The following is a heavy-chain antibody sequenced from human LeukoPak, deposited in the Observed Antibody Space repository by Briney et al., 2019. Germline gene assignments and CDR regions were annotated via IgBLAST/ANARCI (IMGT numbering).Heavy chain of an antibody. V-gene: IGHV4-4*02. CDR1: GGSISSSNW. CDR3: ARDGRGLGFYYYYMDV. Sequence: PSGTLSLTCAVSGGSISSSNWWSWVRQPPGKGLEWIGNIYYTGSTYYNPSLKSRVTISVDTSKNQFSLKLSSVTAADTAVYYCARDGRGLGFYYYYMDVWGKGTTVTVSS. J-gene: IGHJ6*03. CDR2: IYYTGST.